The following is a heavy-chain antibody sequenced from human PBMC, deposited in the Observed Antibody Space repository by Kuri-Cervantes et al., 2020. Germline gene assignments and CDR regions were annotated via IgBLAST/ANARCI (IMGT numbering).Heavy chain of an antibody. CDR1: GGSISSGGYY. CDR2: IYYSGST. CDR3: AGVTYSRSPRGAFDY. D-gene: IGHD6-6*01. V-gene: IGHV4-61*08. Sequence: SETLSLTCAVSGGSISSGGYYWSWIRQPPGKGLEWIGYIYYSGSTNYNPSLKSRVTISVDTSKNQFSLKLSSVTAADTAVHYCAGVTYSRSPRGAFDYWGQGTLVTVSS. J-gene: IGHJ4*02.